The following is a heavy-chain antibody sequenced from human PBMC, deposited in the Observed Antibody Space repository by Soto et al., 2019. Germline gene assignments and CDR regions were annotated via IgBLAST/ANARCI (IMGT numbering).Heavy chain of an antibody. J-gene: IGHJ4*02. V-gene: IGHV4-59*01. D-gene: IGHD4-17*01. Sequence: SESLSLTCTVSGSSISPFYWSWIRQPPGKGLEWIGSIYYTGSTKYNPSLKSRVTLSLGTSRNQLSLKLSSVTAADAAVYYCTRVGGYYGDYPNFDYWGPGTLVTVSS. CDR2: IYYTGST. CDR1: GSSISPFY. CDR3: TRVGGYYGDYPNFDY.